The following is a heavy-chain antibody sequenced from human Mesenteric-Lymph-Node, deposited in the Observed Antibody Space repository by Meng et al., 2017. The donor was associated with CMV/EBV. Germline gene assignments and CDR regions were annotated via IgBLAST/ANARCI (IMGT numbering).Heavy chain of an antibody. CDR2: IRSKANSYAT. Sequence: GESLKISCAASGFTFSGSAMHWVRPASGKGPEWVGRIRSKANSYATAYAASVKGRFTISRDDSKNTAYLQMNSLKTEDTAVYSCSRPLGDSSSSGFDYWGQGTLVTVSS. D-gene: IGHD6-6*01. V-gene: IGHV3-73*01. CDR3: SRPLGDSSSSGFDY. CDR1: GFTFSGSA. J-gene: IGHJ4*02.